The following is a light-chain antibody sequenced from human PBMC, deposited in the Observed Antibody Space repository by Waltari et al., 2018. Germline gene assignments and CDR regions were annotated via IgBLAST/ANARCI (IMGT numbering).Light chain of an antibody. CDR2: DTS. CDR1: QSISNY. Sequence: EIVLTQSPATLSLSPGERAPLSCRASQSISNYLAWYQQKRGQAPRLLRYDTSNRATGIPARFRGSGSGTEFTLTNSSLEPEDFAVYYCHQRSDWGTFGGGTKVEI. J-gene: IGKJ4*01. CDR3: HQRSDWGT. V-gene: IGKV3-11*01.